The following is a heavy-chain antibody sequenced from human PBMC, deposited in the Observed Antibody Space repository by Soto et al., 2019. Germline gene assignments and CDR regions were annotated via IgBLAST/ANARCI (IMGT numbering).Heavy chain of an antibody. Sequence: EVQLLESGGGLVQPGGSLRLSCAASGFTFSSYAMSWVRQAPGKGLEWVSAISGSGGTTYYADSVKGRLTISRDNSKNTLYLQMNSLRAEDTAVYYCARRSSGWDFDYWGQGTLVTVSS. CDR3: ARRSSGWDFDY. CDR1: GFTFSSYA. D-gene: IGHD6-19*01. J-gene: IGHJ4*02. V-gene: IGHV3-23*01. CDR2: ISGSGGTT.